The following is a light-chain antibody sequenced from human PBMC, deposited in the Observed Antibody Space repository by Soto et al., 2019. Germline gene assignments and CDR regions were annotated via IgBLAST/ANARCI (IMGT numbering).Light chain of an antibody. V-gene: IGKV3-15*01. CDR1: QSVSDY. CDR3: TQYSNWPRT. Sequence: EIVMTQSPATLSVSPGERATLSCRASQSVSDYLAWYQQTPGQPPRPLIYTASTRATGIPARFRGRGSGTALTLTIRSLQSEDFAFYYCTQYSNWPRTFGQGPRVEIK. J-gene: IGKJ1*01. CDR2: TAS.